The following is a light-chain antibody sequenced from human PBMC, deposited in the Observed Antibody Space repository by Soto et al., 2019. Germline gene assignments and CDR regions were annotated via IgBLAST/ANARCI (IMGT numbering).Light chain of an antibody. Sequence: EIVLTQSPVTLSLSPWERATLSCRASQSVSSGYLAWYRQKPGQAPRLLIYDASNRATGIPARFSGSGSGTDFTLTISSLEPEDFAVYYCLQRRNSWTFGQGTKVDIK. CDR2: DAS. CDR3: LQRRNSWT. CDR1: QSVSSGY. V-gene: IGKV3D-20*02. J-gene: IGKJ1*01.